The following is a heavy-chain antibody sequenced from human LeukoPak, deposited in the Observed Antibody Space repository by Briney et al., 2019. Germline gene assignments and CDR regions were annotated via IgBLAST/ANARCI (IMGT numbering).Heavy chain of an antibody. CDR3: AKGAGGFSYYNWFDP. V-gene: IGHV4-34*01. D-gene: IGHD5-18*01. Sequence: PSETLSLTCAVYGGSFSGHYWTWIRQPPGKGLEWIGEINHSGSTNYNPSLKSRVTISVDTSKNQFSLKLASLTAADTAVYYCAKGAGGFSYYNWFDPWGQGTLVTVSS. CDR2: INHSGST. CDR1: GGSFSGHY. J-gene: IGHJ5*02.